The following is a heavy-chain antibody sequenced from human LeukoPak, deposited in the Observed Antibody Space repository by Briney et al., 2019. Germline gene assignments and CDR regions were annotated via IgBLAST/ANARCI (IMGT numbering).Heavy chain of an antibody. CDR3: ARTIQIYGDYGERWFDP. CDR1: GFTFSSYS. Sequence: GGSLRLSCAASGFTFSSYSMNWVRQAPGKGLEWVSYISSSSSTLYCADSVKGRFTISRDNAKNSLYLQMNSLRDEDTAVYYCARTIQIYGDYGERWFDPWGQGTLVTVSS. V-gene: IGHV3-48*02. D-gene: IGHD4-17*01. J-gene: IGHJ5*02. CDR2: ISSSSSTL.